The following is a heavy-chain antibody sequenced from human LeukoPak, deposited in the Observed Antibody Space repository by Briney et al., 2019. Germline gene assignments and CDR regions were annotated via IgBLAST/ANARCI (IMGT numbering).Heavy chain of an antibody. Sequence: GSLRLSCAASGFTFSSYGMHWVRQAPGKGLEWVAVIWYDGSNKYYADSVKGRFTISRDNSKNTLYLQMNSLRAEDRAVYYCARGGGSGWYGLLGYWGQGTLVTVSS. V-gene: IGHV3-33*01. CDR3: ARGGGSGWYGLLGY. D-gene: IGHD6-19*01. J-gene: IGHJ4*02. CDR1: GFTFSSYG. CDR2: IWYDGSNK.